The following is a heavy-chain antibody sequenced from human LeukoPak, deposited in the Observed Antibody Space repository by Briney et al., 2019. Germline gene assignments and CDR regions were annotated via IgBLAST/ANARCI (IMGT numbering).Heavy chain of an antibody. V-gene: IGHV1-24*01. CDR1: GYTLTELS. D-gene: IGHD5-18*01. CDR3: ATDRIRTYYFDY. Sequence: ASVKVSCKVSGYTLTELSMHWVRQAPGKGLEWMGGFGPEDGETIYAQKFQGRVTMTEDTSTDTAYMELGSLRSEDTAVYYCATDRIRTYYFDYWGQGTLVTVSS. CDR2: FGPEDGET. J-gene: IGHJ4*02.